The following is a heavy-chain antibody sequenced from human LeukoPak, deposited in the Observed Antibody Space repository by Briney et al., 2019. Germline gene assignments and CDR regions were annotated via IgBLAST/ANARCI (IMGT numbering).Heavy chain of an antibody. D-gene: IGHD6-19*01. J-gene: IGHJ4*02. V-gene: IGHV3-48*03. Sequence: PGGSLRLSCAASGFTFSSYEMNWVRQAPGKGLEWVSYISSSGSTIYYADSVKGRFTISRDNAKNSLYLQMNSLRAEDTAVYYCARGRVPLAVAGFDYWGQGTLVTVSS. CDR1: GFTFSSYE. CDR2: ISSSGSTI. CDR3: ARGRVPLAVAGFDY.